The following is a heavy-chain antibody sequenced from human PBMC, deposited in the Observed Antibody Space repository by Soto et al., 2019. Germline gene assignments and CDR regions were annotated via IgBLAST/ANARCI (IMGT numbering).Heavy chain of an antibody. Sequence: QVQLQESGPGLVKPSQTLSLTCTVSGGSISSGGYYWSWIRQHPGKGLEWIGYIYYSGSTYYNPSRKSRVTISVDTSKNQFSLKLSSVTAADTAVYYCAREGYSSAYFDYWGQGTLVTVSS. CDR1: GGSISSGGYY. J-gene: IGHJ4*02. D-gene: IGHD5-18*01. CDR3: AREGYSSAYFDY. V-gene: IGHV4-31*03. CDR2: IYYSGST.